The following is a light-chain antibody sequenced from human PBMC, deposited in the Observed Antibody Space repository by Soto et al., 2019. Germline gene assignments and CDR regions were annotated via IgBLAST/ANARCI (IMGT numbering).Light chain of an antibody. CDR1: QSVSTS. V-gene: IGKV3-11*01. J-gene: IGKJ2*01. Sequence: EIVLTQSPATLSLSPGERATLSCRASQSVSTSLAWYQQKPGQAPRLLIYDASNRATDIPARFSCSGSGTDFTLTISSLEPEDFAVYYCQQRGNWESTFGQGTKLEIK. CDR3: QQRGNWEST. CDR2: DAS.